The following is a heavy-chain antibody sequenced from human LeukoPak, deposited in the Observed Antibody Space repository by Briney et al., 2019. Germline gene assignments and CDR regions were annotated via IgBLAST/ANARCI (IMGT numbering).Heavy chain of an antibody. J-gene: IGHJ3*02. CDR3: AKERGSFPRGAFDI. CDR1: GFTFRSYA. CDR2: ISDSGGST. Sequence: PGGSLRLSCVASGFTFRSYAMSWVRQAPGKGLEWVSAISDSGGSTYYADSVKGRFTISRDNSKNTLYLQMNSLRAEDTAVYYCAKERGSFPRGAFDIWGQGTMVTVFS. D-gene: IGHD1-26*01. V-gene: IGHV3-23*01.